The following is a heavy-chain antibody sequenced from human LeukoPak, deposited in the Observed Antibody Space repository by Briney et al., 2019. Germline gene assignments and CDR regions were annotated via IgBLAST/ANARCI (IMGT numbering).Heavy chain of an antibody. CDR2: IYYSGST. Sequence: PSETLSLTCTVSGGSISSGGYYWSWIRQHPGKGLEWIGYIYYSGSTYYNPSLKSRVTISVDTSKNQFSLKLSSVTAADTAVYYCARCRVAAAGYFDYWGQGTLVTVFS. J-gene: IGHJ4*02. CDR1: GGSISSGGYY. V-gene: IGHV4-31*03. D-gene: IGHD6-13*01. CDR3: ARCRVAAAGYFDY.